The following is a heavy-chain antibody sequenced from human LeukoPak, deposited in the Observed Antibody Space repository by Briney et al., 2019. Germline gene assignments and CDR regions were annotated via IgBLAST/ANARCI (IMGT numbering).Heavy chain of an antibody. CDR2: IYSGGST. CDR3: AKKAQYDGHYPLDY. D-gene: IGHD4/OR15-4a*01. J-gene: IGHJ4*02. V-gene: IGHV3-53*01. Sequence: GGSLRLSCAASGFTVSSNYMSWVRQAPGKGLEWVSVIYSGGSTYYADSVKGRFTISRDNSKNTLYLQMNSLRAEDTALYFCAKKAQYDGHYPLDYWGQGTLVTVSA. CDR1: GFTVSSNY.